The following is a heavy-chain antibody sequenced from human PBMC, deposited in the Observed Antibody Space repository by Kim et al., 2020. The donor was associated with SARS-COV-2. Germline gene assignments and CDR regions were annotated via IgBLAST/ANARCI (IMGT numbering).Heavy chain of an antibody. D-gene: IGHD3-22*01. CDR2: IIPIFGTA. CDR1: GGTFSSYA. CDR3: ARGSLPEITFDSSGYPFDY. Sequence: SVKVSCKASGGTFSSYAISWVRQAPGQGLEWMGGIIPIFGTANYAQKFQGRVTITADESTSTAYMELSSLRSEDTAVYYCARGSLPEITFDSSGYPFDYWGQGTLVTVSS. J-gene: IGHJ4*02. V-gene: IGHV1-69*13.